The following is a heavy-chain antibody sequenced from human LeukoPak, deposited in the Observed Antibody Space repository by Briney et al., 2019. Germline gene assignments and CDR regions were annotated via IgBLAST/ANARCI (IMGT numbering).Heavy chain of an antibody. CDR3: ARWVAESGSGNYVPYFDY. D-gene: IGHD3-10*01. CDR2: ISAYNGNT. CDR1: GYTLTNYD. J-gene: IGHJ4*02. V-gene: IGHV1-18*01. Sequence: ASVKVSCKASGYTLTNYDITWVRQAPGQGLEWMGWISAYNGNTNYAQKLQGRVTMTTDTSTSTASMELRSLGSDDTAVYYCARWVAESGSGNYVPYFDYWGQGTLVTVSS.